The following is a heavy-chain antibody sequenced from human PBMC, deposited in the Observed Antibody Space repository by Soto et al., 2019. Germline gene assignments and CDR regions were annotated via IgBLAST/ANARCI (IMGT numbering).Heavy chain of an antibody. CDR1: GFTFSSYE. V-gene: IGHV3-48*03. D-gene: IGHD2-21*02. Sequence: GGSLRLSCAASGFTFSSYEMNWVRQAPGKGLEWVSYISSSGSTIYYADSVKGRFTISRDNAKNSLYLQMNSLRAEDTAVYYCARVMSSGDYAYFDLWGRGALVTVSS. CDR3: ARVMSSGDYAYFDL. CDR2: ISSSGSTI. J-gene: IGHJ2*01.